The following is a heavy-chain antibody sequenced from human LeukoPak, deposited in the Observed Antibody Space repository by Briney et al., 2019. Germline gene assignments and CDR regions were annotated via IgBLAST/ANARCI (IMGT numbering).Heavy chain of an antibody. J-gene: IGHJ4*02. CDR1: GFSLSNNGVG. D-gene: IGHD3-22*01. Sequence: ESGPTLVKPTQTLTLTCTFSGFSLSNNGVGVGWIRQSPGKALEWLALIYWDDHKRYSPSLMSRLTITKDTSKNQVVLSMTNVDPVDTATYYCVHRPPYSDSSGYYCKAAGYFDSWGQGTLVTVSS. CDR2: IYWDDHK. V-gene: IGHV2-5*02. CDR3: VHRPPYSDSSGYYCKAAGYFDS.